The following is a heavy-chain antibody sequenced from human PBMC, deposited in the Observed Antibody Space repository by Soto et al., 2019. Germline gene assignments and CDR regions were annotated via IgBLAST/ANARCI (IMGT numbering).Heavy chain of an antibody. CDR3: ARVGRFLEWLSSWFDP. CDR2: IIPIFGTA. CDR1: GGPFSSYA. Sequence: GDSGKVCCKACGGPFSSYAISLVRQAPGQGLEWMGGIIPIFGTANYAQKFQGRVTITAYESTSTAYMELSSLRSEDTAVYYCARVGRFLEWLSSWFDPWGQGTLVTVSS. D-gene: IGHD3-3*01. V-gene: IGHV1-69*13. J-gene: IGHJ5*02.